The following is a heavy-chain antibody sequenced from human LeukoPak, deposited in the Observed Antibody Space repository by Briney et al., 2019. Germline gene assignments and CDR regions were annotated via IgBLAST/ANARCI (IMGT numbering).Heavy chain of an antibody. CDR3: ARESRSHHDAFDI. D-gene: IGHD1-26*01. J-gene: IGHJ3*02. Sequence: PGGSLRLSCSASGFSFDDYGLIWVRQVPGKGLEWVSGINWNSGTIGYADSVKGRFTVSRDNAKNTLYLQMNSLRAEDTAVYYCARESRSHHDAFDIWGQGTMVTVSS. V-gene: IGHV3-20*04. CDR1: GFSFDDYG. CDR2: INWNSGTI.